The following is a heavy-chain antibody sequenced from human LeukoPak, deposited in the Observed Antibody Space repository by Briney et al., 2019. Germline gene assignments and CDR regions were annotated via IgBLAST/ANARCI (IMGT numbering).Heavy chain of an antibody. CDR2: IYYSGST. V-gene: IGHV4-59*01. D-gene: IGHD6-19*01. Sequence: PSETLSLTCTVSGGSISSYYWSWIRQPPGKGLEWIGYIYYSGSTNYNPSLKSRVTIPVDTSKNQFSLKLSSVTAADTAVYYCARVLGGWYRDDAFDIWGQGTMVTVSS. J-gene: IGHJ3*02. CDR3: ARVLGGWYRDDAFDI. CDR1: GGSISSYY.